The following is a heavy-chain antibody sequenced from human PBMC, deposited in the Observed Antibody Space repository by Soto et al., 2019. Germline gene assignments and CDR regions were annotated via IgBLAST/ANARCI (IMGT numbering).Heavy chain of an antibody. CDR2: IYYSGST. CDR3: ASLDTAMVTFDY. CDR1: GGYIRSSSCY. D-gene: IGHD5-18*01. Sequence: SETLSLTCTVSGGYIRSSSCYWGWIRQPPGKGLEWIGSIYYSGSTYYNPSLKSRVTISVDTSKNQFSLKLSSVTAADTAVYYCASLDTAMVTFDYWGQGTLVTVSS. V-gene: IGHV4-39*01. J-gene: IGHJ4*02.